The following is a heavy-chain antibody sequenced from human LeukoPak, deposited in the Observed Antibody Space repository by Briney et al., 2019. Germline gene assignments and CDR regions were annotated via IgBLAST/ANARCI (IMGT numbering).Heavy chain of an antibody. CDR1: GFTFSNYA. CDR3: TKRLMYKSSSGRALDY. J-gene: IGHJ4*02. D-gene: IGHD6-6*01. V-gene: IGHV3-23*01. Sequence: GGSLRLSCVASGFTFSNYAMNWVRQAPGKGLEWVSVIGGSGITTYYADSVEGRFTISRDNSKNTLFLEMNSLRADDTAVYFCTKRLMYKSSSGRALDYWGQGTLVTVSS. CDR2: IGGSGITT.